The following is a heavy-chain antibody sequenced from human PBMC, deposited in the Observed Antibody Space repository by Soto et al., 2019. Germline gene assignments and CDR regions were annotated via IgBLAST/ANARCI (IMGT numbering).Heavy chain of an antibody. D-gene: IGHD2-2*01. J-gene: IGHJ6*02. CDR2: ISSSSSYI. Sequence: EVQLVESGGGLVKPGGSLRLSCAASGFTFSSYSMNWVRQAPGKGLEWVSSISSSSSYIYYADSVKGRFTISRDNAKNSLYLQMNSLRAEDTAVXXXXRLKDQLLLHGMDVWGQGTTVTVSS. CDR3: XRLKDQLLLHGMDV. CDR1: GFTFSSYS. V-gene: IGHV3-21*01.